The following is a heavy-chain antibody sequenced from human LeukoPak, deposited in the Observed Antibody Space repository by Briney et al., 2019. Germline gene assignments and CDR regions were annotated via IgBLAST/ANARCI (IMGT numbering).Heavy chain of an antibody. CDR1: GFTFSSYS. CDR3: ARDRDGFGELLPYYYYYGMDV. Sequence: GGSLRLSCAASGFTFSSYSMNWVRQAPGKGLEWVSYIISSSSTIYYADSVKGRFTISRDNAKNSLYLQMNSLRAEDTAVYYCARDRDGFGELLPYYYYYGMDVWGQGTTVTVSS. J-gene: IGHJ6*02. D-gene: IGHD3-10*01. V-gene: IGHV3-48*01. CDR2: IISSSSTI.